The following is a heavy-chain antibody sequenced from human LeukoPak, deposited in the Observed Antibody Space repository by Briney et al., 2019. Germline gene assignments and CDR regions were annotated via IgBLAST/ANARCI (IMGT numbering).Heavy chain of an antibody. CDR3: ARSSGYDAYYFDY. CDR1: GGSISTYY. CDR2: NYYSGNT. Sequence: SETLSLTCTVSGGSISTYYWSWIRQPPGKGLECIGYNYYSGNTNYNPPLKSRVTISVDTSKNQFSLKLTSVTAADTAVYYCARSSGYDAYYFDYWGQGTLVTVSS. V-gene: IGHV4-59*08. J-gene: IGHJ4*02. D-gene: IGHD5-12*01.